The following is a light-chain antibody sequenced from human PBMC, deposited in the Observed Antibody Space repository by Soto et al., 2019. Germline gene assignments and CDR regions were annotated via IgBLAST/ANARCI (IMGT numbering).Light chain of an antibody. J-gene: IGKJ5*01. Sequence: IQLTQSPSSLSASLGDRVPITCRASQDSRSFLAWYQQKPGKAPNLLIYGASTLQSGVPSRFSGIGSGTEFTLTISSMKPEDFATYYCQQINSYPHFGQGTRLEIK. V-gene: IGKV1-9*01. CDR2: GAS. CDR3: QQINSYPH. CDR1: QDSRSF.